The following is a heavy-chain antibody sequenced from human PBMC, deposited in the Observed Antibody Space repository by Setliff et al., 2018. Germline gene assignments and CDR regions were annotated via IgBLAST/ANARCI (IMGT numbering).Heavy chain of an antibody. D-gene: IGHD5-18*01. CDR2: ISVYNGDT. CDR3: ARAPSVELVTIRTYSWFTY. CDR1: GYTFRNYA. V-gene: IGHV1-18*01. J-gene: IGHJ4*02. Sequence: GASVKVSCKASGYTFRNYAFAWVRQAPGQGLEWVGWISVYNGDTNYAQKFQGRVTLTTDTSTSTAYMELRSLTSDDSAFYYCARAPSVELVTIRTYSWFTYWGQGTLVTVSS.